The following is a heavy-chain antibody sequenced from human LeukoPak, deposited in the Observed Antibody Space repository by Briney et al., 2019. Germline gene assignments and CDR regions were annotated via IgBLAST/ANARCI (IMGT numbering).Heavy chain of an antibody. Sequence: GGSLRLSCVASGFTFSDYWMTWVRQAPGKGLEWVSNIKEDGSVKYYVDSVKGRFTISRDNAKNSLYLQLNSLRVEDTAVYYCATEGTDGRGSFGWFDSWGQGTLVTVSS. CDR2: IKEDGSVK. CDR1: GFTFSDYW. D-gene: IGHD3-10*01. V-gene: IGHV3-7*01. J-gene: IGHJ5*01. CDR3: ATEGTDGRGSFGWFDS.